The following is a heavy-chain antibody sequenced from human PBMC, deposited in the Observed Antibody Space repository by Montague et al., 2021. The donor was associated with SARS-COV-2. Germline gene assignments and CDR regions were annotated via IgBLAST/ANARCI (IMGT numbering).Heavy chain of an antibody. CDR2: MYNSEKI. D-gene: IGHD3-3*01. CDR3: ARALVPEEWLFGGDYYYYMDV. CDR1: GASISSYS. J-gene: IGHJ6*03. Sequence: SETLSLTCTVSGASISSYSWSWIRQPPGKGLEWIGYMYNSEKINYNPSLQSRVTISVDTSKNQFSLKLSSVTAADTAVYYCARALVPEEWLFGGDYYYYMDVWGKGTTVTVSS. V-gene: IGHV4-59*13.